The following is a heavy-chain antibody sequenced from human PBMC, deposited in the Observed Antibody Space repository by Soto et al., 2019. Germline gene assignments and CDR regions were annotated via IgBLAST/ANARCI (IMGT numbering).Heavy chain of an antibody. CDR2: IQYRGST. D-gene: IGHD3-10*01. CDR1: DDSITSGAYY. J-gene: IGHJ3*02. Sequence: PSETLSLTCTVSDDSITSGAYYWGLIRQPPGKGLEWIGTIQYRGSTYYNHSLKSRVTISVDTSKNQFSLKLSSVTAADTAVYYCALGDLFLGPIDDAFDIWGQGTMVTVSS. V-gene: IGHV4-39*07. CDR3: ALGDLFLGPIDDAFDI.